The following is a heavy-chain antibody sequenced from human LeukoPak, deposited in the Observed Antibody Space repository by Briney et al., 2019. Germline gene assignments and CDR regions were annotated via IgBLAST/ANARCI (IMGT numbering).Heavy chain of an antibody. D-gene: IGHD2-2*01. Sequence: EASVKVSCKASGYTFTSYGISWVRQAPGQGLEWMGWISAYNGNTNYAQKLQGRVTMTTDTSTSTAYMELRSLRSDDTAVYYCARAYCSSTSCYDWFDPWGQGTLVTVSS. CDR2: ISAYNGNT. V-gene: IGHV1-18*01. CDR3: ARAYCSSTSCYDWFDP. CDR1: GYTFTSYG. J-gene: IGHJ5*02.